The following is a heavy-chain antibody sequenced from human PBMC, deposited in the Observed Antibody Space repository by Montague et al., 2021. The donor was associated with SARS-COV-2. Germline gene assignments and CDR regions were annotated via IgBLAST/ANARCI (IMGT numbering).Heavy chain of an antibody. Sequence: SLRLSCAASGFTVSSYDMHWVRQAPGEGLEWVAVIWCNRSNQYHXYSXNGLFTISRDNSKNTLYLQMNSVRAEDTAVYYCARDYSALRWFGEYNRYGMDVWGQGTTVTVSS. J-gene: IGHJ6*02. D-gene: IGHD3-10*01. CDR3: ARDYSALRWFGEYNRYGMDV. CDR1: GFTVSSYD. V-gene: IGHV3-33*08. CDR2: IWCNRSNQ.